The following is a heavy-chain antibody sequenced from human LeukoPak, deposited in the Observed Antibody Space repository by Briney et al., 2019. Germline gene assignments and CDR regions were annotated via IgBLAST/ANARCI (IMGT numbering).Heavy chain of an antibody. CDR2: IYTSGSA. CDR1: GGSISGYY. V-gene: IGHV4-4*07. CDR3: ARVHSGSYYNWFDP. J-gene: IGHJ5*02. Sequence: SETLSLTCTVSGGSISGYYWSWIRQPAGKGLEWIGRIYTSGSANYNPSLKSRVTISVDKSKNQFSLKLSSVTAADTAVYYCARVHSGSYYNWFDPWGQGTLVTVSS. D-gene: IGHD1-26*01.